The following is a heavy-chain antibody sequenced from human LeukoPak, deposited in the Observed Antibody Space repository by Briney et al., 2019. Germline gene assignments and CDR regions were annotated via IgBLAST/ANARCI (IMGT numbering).Heavy chain of an antibody. D-gene: IGHD3-10*01. CDR3: ARVEASEGYYGSYHYYYMDV. V-gene: IGHV3-66*02. Sequence: GGSLRLSCAASEFTVSSNCMAWVRQAPGKGPEWVSVIYDGGDTDYADSVKGRFTISRDNSKDTLFLQMNSLGAEDTAVYYCARVEASEGYYGSYHYYYMDVWGKGTTVTVSS. CDR2: IYDGGDT. CDR1: EFTVSSNC. J-gene: IGHJ6*03.